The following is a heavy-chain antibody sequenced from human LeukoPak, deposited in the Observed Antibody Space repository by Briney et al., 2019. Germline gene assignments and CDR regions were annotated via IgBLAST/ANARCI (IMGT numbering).Heavy chain of an antibody. Sequence: GGSLRLSCAASGFTFSSYAMSWVRRAPGKGLEWVSAISGSGGSTYYADSVKGRFTISRDNSKNTLYLQMNSLRAEDTAVYYCAKDQSGTAYYYYYGMDVWGQGTTVTVSS. CDR2: ISGSGGST. CDR1: GFTFSSYA. D-gene: IGHD1-14*01. J-gene: IGHJ6*02. V-gene: IGHV3-23*01. CDR3: AKDQSGTAYYYYYGMDV.